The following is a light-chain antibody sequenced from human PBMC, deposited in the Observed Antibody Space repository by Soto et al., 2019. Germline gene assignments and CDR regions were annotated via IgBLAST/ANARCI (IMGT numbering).Light chain of an antibody. CDR1: QSVSSSY. V-gene: IGKV3D-20*02. J-gene: IGKJ5*01. CDR3: QQSYSTPIT. CDR2: GAS. Sequence: IVCRPRRSPLPYPPGERATLSSRASQSVSSSYLAWYQQKPGQAPRLLIYGASSRATGIPDRFSGSGSGTDFTLTISRLEPEDFATYYCQQSYSTPITFGQGTRLEIK.